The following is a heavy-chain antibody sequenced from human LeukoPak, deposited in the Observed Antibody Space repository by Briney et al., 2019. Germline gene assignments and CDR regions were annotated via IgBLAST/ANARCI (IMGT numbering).Heavy chain of an antibody. CDR3: ARGTIAAAGYYYFDY. CDR2: IKQDGSEK. V-gene: IGHV3-7*04. D-gene: IGHD6-13*01. CDR1: GFTFSNFG. J-gene: IGHJ4*02. Sequence: GGSLRLSCAASGFTFSNFGMNWVPQAPGKGLEWVANIKQDGSEKYYVDSVKGRFTISRDNAKNSLYLQMNSLRAEDTAVYYCARGTIAAAGYYYFDYWGQGTQVTVSS.